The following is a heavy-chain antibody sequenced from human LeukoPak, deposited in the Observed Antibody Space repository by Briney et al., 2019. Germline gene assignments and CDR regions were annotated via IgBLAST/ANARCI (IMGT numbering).Heavy chain of an antibody. D-gene: IGHD2-2*01. CDR2: ISAYNGNT. CDR1: GYTFTSYG. Sequence: GASVKVSCKASGYTFTSYGISWVRQAPGQGLEWMGWISAYNGNTNYAQKLQGRVTMTTDTSTSTAYMELRSLRSDDTAVYYCARGLFGCSSTSCYSSYFDYWGQGTVVTVSS. V-gene: IGHV1-18*01. J-gene: IGHJ4*02. CDR3: ARGLFGCSSTSCYSSYFDY.